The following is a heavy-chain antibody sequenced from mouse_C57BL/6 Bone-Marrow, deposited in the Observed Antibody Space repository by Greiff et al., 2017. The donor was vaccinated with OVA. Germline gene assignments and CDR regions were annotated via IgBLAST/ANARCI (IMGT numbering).Heavy chain of an antibody. J-gene: IGHJ4*01. V-gene: IGHV1-81*01. CDR3: ARDCYYSNYPYAMDY. CDR1: GYTFTSYG. Sequence: VQLQQSGAELARPGASVKLSCKASGYTFTSYGISWVKQRTGQGLEWIGELYPRSGNTYYNEKFKGKATLTADKSSSTAYMELRSLTSEDSAVYFCARDCYYSNYPYAMDYWGQGTSVTVSS. D-gene: IGHD2-5*01. CDR2: LYPRSGNT.